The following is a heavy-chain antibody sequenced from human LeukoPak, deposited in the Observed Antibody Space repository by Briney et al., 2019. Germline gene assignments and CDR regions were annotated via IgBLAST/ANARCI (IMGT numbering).Heavy chain of an antibody. D-gene: IGHD6-19*01. CDR2: ISVYNGRT. V-gene: IGHV1-18*01. Sequence: ASVKISCKASGYSFTSYGISWVRQAPGQGLEWMGRISVYNGRTNYAQKFQGRVTMTTDTSTSTAYMELRSLRSDDTAVYYCARDEKWLVDYWGQGTLVTVSS. J-gene: IGHJ4*02. CDR3: ARDEKWLVDY. CDR1: GYSFTSYG.